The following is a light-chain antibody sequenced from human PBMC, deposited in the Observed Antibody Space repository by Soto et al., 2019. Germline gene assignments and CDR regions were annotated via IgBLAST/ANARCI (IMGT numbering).Light chain of an antibody. CDR2: GAS. CDR3: QQYGSSPWT. J-gene: IGKJ1*01. Sequence: IVFTQSPFTLSLSPGERATLSCSASQSVSSSYLAWYQQKPGQAPRLLIYGASSRATGIPDRFSGSGSGTDFTLTISRLEPEDFAVYYCQQYGSSPWTFGQGTKVDIK. V-gene: IGKV3-20*01. CDR1: QSVSSSY.